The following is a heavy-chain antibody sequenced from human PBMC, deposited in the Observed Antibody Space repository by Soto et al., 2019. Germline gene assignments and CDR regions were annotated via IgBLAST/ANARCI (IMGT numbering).Heavy chain of an antibody. Sequence: ASVKVSCKASGYPFTRYSIRWVRQAPGQGLEWMGWISGYNGDTEYSKNFQGRLTMTIDTSTTTASMELRSLRSDDTAVYYCARASLTIFGAPYGMDVWGQGTSVTVS. J-gene: IGHJ6*02. V-gene: IGHV1-18*04. D-gene: IGHD3-3*01. CDR3: ARASLTIFGAPYGMDV. CDR2: ISGYNGDT. CDR1: GYPFTRYS.